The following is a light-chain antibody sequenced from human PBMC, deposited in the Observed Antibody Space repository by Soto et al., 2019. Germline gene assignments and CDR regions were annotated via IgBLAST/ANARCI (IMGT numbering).Light chain of an antibody. CDR2: LGS. J-gene: IGKJ3*01. Sequence: EIVLTQSPLSLPVTPGEPASISCRSSQSLLHTNGHDYLDWYLQKPGQSPQLLISLGSIRASGVRERLGGSGSGTDFTLRISRVEAEDVGIYYCMQSLQTPRFGPGTKVEI. CDR3: MQSLQTPR. V-gene: IGKV2-28*01. CDR1: QSLLHTNGHDY.